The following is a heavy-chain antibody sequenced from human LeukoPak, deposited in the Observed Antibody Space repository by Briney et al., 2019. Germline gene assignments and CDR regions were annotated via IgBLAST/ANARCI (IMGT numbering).Heavy chain of an antibody. CDR3: VRKTDSGWYFDY. Sequence: GGSLRLSCAASGFTFNSYWIHWVRQAPGKGLVWLSRINSDGSSTIYADSVKGRFTISRDNAKNTVYLQMNSLRAEDTAVYHCVRKTDSGWYFDYWGQGTLVTASS. D-gene: IGHD6-19*01. V-gene: IGHV3-74*01. J-gene: IGHJ4*02. CDR1: GFTFNSYW. CDR2: INSDGSST.